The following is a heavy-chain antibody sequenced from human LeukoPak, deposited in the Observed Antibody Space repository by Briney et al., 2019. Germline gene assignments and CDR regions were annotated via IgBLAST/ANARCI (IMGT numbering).Heavy chain of an antibody. CDR2: IIPILGIA. V-gene: IGHV1-69*04. CDR1: GGTFSSYT. J-gene: IGHJ3*02. CDR3: AREGVELRAFDI. Sequence: SVKVSCKASGGTFSSYTISWVRQAPGQGLEWMRRIIPILGIANYAQKFQGRVTITADKSTSTAYMELSSLRSEDTAVYYCAREGVELRAFDIWGQGTMVTVSS. D-gene: IGHD1-7*01.